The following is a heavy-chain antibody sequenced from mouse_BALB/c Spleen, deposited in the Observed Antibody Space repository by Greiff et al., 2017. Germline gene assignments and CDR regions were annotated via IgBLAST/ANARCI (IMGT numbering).Heavy chain of an antibody. CDR2: IDPYYGGT. V-gene: IGHV1-39*01. J-gene: IGHJ4*01. Sequence: VQLKESGPELEKPGASVKISCKASGYSFTGYNMNWVKQRNGKSLEWIGNIDPYYGGTSYNQKFKGKATLTVDKSSSTAYMQLKSLTSEDSAVYYCARSLPLGLRYAMDYWGQGTSVTVSS. D-gene: IGHD1-1*01. CDR1: GYSFTGYN. CDR3: ARSLPLGLRYAMDY.